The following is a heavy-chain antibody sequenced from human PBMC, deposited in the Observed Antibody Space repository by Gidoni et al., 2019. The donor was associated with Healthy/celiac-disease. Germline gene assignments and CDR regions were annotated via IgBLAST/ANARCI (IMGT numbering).Heavy chain of an antibody. CDR2: IYYSGST. CDR3: ARAGGSKGHYFDY. CDR1: GGSISSYY. Sequence: QVQLQESGPGLVKPSETLSLTCSVPGGSISSYYWSWIRQPPGKGLEWIGYIYYSGSTNYNPSLKSRVTISVDTSKNQFSLKLSSVTAADTAVYYCARAGGSKGHYFDYWGQGTLVTVSS. V-gene: IGHV4-59*01. D-gene: IGHD3-16*01. J-gene: IGHJ4*02.